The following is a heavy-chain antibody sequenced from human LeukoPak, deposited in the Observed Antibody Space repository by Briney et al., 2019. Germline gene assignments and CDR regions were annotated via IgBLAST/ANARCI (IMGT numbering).Heavy chain of an antibody. J-gene: IGHJ4*02. CDR3: ASEGASTGSFDY. V-gene: IGHV1-2*02. CDR2: INPNSGGT. CDR1: GYTFTGHY. D-gene: IGHD1-26*01. Sequence: ASVKVPCKASGYTFTGHYMHWVRQAPGQGLEWMGWINPNSGGTNYAQKFQGRVTLTRDTPISTAYMEVSRLRSDDTAVYYCASEGASTGSFDYWGQGTLVTVSS.